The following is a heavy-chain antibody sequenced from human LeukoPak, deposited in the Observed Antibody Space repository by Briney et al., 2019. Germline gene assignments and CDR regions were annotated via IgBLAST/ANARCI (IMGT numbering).Heavy chain of an antibody. D-gene: IGHD1-26*01. Sequence: PGGSLRLSCVASGFTFSDYNMNWIRQAPGKGLEWVSYIGTSNYYTKYADSVKGRFTISRDNAKNSLYLQMNSLRAEDTAVYYCAVTRSGSYADGYWGQGTLVTVSS. CDR1: GFTFSDYN. CDR2: IGTSNYYT. V-gene: IGHV3-11*06. J-gene: IGHJ4*02. CDR3: AVTRSGSYADGY.